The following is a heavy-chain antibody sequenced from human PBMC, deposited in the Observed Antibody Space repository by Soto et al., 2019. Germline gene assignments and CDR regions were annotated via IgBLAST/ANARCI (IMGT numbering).Heavy chain of an antibody. Sequence: EVQLVESGGGLIQPGGSLKLSCAASGFTVGNNYMSWVRQAPGKGLEWVSLIYSTGTTKYADSVKGRFTVSRDNAKNTLYLQMNSLRAEDTGVYYCAKDGRGSGSHYNSFGYWGQGTVVNVSS. V-gene: IGHV3-53*01. D-gene: IGHD3-10*01. J-gene: IGHJ4*02. CDR3: AKDGRGSGSHYNSFGY. CDR2: IYSTGTT. CDR1: GFTVGNNY.